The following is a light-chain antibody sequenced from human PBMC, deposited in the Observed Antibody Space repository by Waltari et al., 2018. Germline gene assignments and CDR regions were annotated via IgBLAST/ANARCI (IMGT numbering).Light chain of an antibody. J-gene: IGLJ2*01. CDR2: EAT. Sequence: QSALTQPASVSGSLGQSITLSCTGTSNDIGTYNLVSWYQQKPGKVPRLIIYEATKRPSGISDRFSGSKSGNTASLTISCLQTDDEADFFCCSYSSTRNLVFGGGTKLSVL. V-gene: IGLV2-23*01. CDR1: SNDIGTYNL. CDR3: CSYSSTRNLV.